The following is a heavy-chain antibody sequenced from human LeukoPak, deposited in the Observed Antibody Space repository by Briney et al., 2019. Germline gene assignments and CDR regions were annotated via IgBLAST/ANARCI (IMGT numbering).Heavy chain of an antibody. CDR2: INHSGST. J-gene: IGHJ3*02. V-gene: IGHV4-39*07. CDR3: ARSPRGGLDAFDI. CDR1: GGSISSSSYY. Sequence: SETLSLTCTVSGGSISSSSYYWGWIRQPPGKGLEWIGEINHSGSTNYNPSLKSRVTISVDTSKNQFSLKLSSVTAADTAVYYCARSPRGGLDAFDIWGQGTMVTVSS. D-gene: IGHD3-16*01.